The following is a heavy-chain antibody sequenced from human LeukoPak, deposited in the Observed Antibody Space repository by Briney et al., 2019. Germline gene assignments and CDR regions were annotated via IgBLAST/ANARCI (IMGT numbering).Heavy chain of an antibody. D-gene: IGHD2-21*01. CDR1: GFTFSSYE. CDR3: GRAPYPYFYYYYMDV. J-gene: IGHJ6*03. V-gene: IGHV3-48*03. Sequence: GGSLRLSCVASGFTFSSYEMNWVRQAPGKGLEWVSYINSRGDTIYYADSVKGRFTISRDNAKNSLYLQMNSVSAEDTAVYYCGRAPYPYFYYYYMDVWGKGTTVTISS. CDR2: INSRGDTI.